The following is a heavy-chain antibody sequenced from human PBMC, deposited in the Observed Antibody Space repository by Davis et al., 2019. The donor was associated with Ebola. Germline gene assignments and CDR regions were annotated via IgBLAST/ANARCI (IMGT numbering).Heavy chain of an antibody. CDR3: ARGWPSSVTTDYYAMDA. V-gene: IGHV6-1*01. CDR1: GDSVSSNSAA. CDR2: TYYRSKWYH. J-gene: IGHJ6*04. D-gene: IGHD4-17*01. Sequence: SETLSLTCAISGDSVSSNSAAWHWMRQSPSRSLEWLGRTYYRSKWYHDYAVSVKSRITISPDTSKNQFSLKVSSVTAADTAVYYCARGWPSSVTTDYYAMDAWGKGTTVTVSS.